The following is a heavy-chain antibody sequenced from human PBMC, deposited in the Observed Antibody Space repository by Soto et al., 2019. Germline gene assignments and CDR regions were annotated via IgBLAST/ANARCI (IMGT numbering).Heavy chain of an antibody. CDR2: IYYSGST. CDR1: GGSISSGGYY. J-gene: IGHJ5*02. Sequence: PSETLSLTRTVSGGSISSGGYYWSWIRQHPGKGLEWIGYIYYSGSTYYKPSLKSRVTISVDTSKNRFSLKLSSVTAADTAVYYCARGRVVVVVAATRYWFDHWGQGTLVTVSS. CDR3: ARGRVVVVVAATRYWFDH. D-gene: IGHD2-15*01. V-gene: IGHV4-31*03.